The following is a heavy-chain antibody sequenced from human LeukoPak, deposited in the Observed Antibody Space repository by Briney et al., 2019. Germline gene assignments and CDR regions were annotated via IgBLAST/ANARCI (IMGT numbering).Heavy chain of an antibody. D-gene: IGHD4-17*01. CDR2: ISSSGSTI. CDR3: ARCDYGDSYFDY. Sequence: GGSLRLSCAASGFTFSSYEMNWVRQAPGKGLEWVSYISSSGSTIYYGDSVKGRFTISRDNAKNSLYLQMNSLRAEDTAVYYCARCDYGDSYFDYWGQGTLVTVSS. V-gene: IGHV3-48*03. CDR1: GFTFSSYE. J-gene: IGHJ4*02.